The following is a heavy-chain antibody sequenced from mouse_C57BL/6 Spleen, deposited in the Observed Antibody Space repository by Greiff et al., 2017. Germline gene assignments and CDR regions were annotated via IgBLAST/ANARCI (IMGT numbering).Heavy chain of an antibody. V-gene: IGHV2-2*01. CDR2: IWSGGST. J-gene: IGHJ3*01. CDR3: ARPYDSWFAY. D-gene: IGHD2-12*01. CDR1: GFSLTSYG. Sequence: QVQLKESGPGLVQPSQSLSITCPVPGFSLTSYGVHWVRQSPGKGLEWLGVIWSGGSTDYNAAFISRLSISKDNSKSQVFFKMNSLQADDTAIYYCARPYDSWFAYWGQGTLVTVSA.